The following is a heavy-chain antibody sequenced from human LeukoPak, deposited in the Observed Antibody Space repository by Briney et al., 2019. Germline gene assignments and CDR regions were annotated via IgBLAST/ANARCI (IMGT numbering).Heavy chain of an antibody. CDR2: IYYSGST. D-gene: IGHD6-13*01. CDR1: GGSITDYY. V-gene: IGHV4-59*01. J-gene: IGHJ6*02. CDR3: ARSLGSSWALYYYYGMDV. Sequence: PSETLSLTCTVSGGSITDYYWGWIRQPPGKGLEWIGFIYYSGSTNYNPSLKSRVTISVDTSKNQFSLKLSSVTAADTAVYYCARSLGSSWALYYYYGMDVWGQGTTVTVSS.